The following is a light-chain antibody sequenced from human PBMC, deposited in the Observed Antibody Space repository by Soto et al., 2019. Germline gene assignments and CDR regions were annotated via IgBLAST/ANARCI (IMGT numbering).Light chain of an antibody. CDR2: KAS. CDR3: QQYGSSPLIS. CDR1: QTISSW. Sequence: DIQMTQSPSTLSGSVGDRVTITCRASQTISSWLAWYQQKPGKAPKLLIYKASTLKSGVPSRFSGSGSGTEFTLTISGLEPEDFAVYYCQQYGSSPLISFGQGTRLEIK. V-gene: IGKV1-5*03. J-gene: IGKJ5*01.